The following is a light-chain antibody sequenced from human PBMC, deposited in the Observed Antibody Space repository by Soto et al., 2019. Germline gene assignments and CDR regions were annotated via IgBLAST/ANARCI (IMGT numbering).Light chain of an antibody. V-gene: IGKV1-39*01. CDR3: QQSYSAPRT. CDR1: QSISSN. Sequence: DIQMTQSPSSLSASVGDRVTITCRASQSISSNLNWYQQRRGQAPKLLIYVASSLQGGVPSRFSGSGSGTDFTLTISSLQLEDFALYYCQQSYSAPRTFCQGTKVEVK. J-gene: IGKJ1*01. CDR2: VAS.